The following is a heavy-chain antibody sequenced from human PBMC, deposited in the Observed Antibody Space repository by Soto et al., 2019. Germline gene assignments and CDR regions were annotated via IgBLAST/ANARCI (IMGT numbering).Heavy chain of an antibody. D-gene: IGHD6-19*01. Sequence: GASVKVSCKASGYTFTSYDINWVRQATGQGLEWMGWMNPNSGNTGYAQKFQGRVTMTRNTSISTAYMELSSLRSEDTAVYYCARGLGSGWRVMSYYYYYGMDVWGQGTTVTVSS. J-gene: IGHJ6*02. CDR3: ARGLGSGWRVMSYYYYYGMDV. CDR1: GYTFTSYD. CDR2: MNPNSGNT. V-gene: IGHV1-8*01.